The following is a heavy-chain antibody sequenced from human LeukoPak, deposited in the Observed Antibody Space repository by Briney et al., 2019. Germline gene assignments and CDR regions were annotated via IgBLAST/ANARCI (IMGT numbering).Heavy chain of an antibody. V-gene: IGHV1-18*01. Sequence: ASVKVSCKASGYTFTSYGISWVRQAPGQGLEWMGWISAYNGNTNYAQKLQGRVTMTTDTSTSTAYMELRSLRSDDTAVYYCARSIVVVPAATPSDYWGQGTLVTVSS. CDR3: ARSIVVVPAATPSDY. D-gene: IGHD2-2*01. CDR2: ISAYNGNT. CDR1: GYTFTSYG. J-gene: IGHJ4*02.